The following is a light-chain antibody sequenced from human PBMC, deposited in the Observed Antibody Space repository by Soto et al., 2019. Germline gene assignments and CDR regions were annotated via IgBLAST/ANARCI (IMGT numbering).Light chain of an antibody. Sequence: EIVMTQSPATLSVSPGERATLSCRASQSVSSNLAWYQQKPGQAPRLLIYGASTRATGIPARFSGSGSGTEFTFTISSLQSEDFAVYYCQQYNNWPGFGQGTKVDIK. CDR3: QQYNNWPG. CDR2: GAS. J-gene: IGKJ1*01. V-gene: IGKV3-15*01. CDR1: QSVSSN.